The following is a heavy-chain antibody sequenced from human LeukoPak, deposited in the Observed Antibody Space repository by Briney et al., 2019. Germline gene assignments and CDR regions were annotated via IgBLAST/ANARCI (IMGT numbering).Heavy chain of an antibody. CDR2: ISSSSSYI. CDR1: GFTFSSYS. V-gene: IGHV3-21*01. J-gene: IGHJ4*02. CDR3: ASLSWWLREVPRSF. Sequence: GGSLRLSCAASGFTFSSYSMNWVRQAPGKGLEWVSSISSSSSYIYYADSVKGRFTISRDNAKNSLYLQMNSLRAEDTAVYYCASLSWWLREVPRSFWGQGTLVTVSS. D-gene: IGHD5-12*01.